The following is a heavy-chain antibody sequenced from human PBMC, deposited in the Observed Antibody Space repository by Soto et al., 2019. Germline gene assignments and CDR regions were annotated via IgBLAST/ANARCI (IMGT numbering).Heavy chain of an antibody. CDR1: GFTFSSYA. CDR2: ISGSGGST. D-gene: IGHD5-12*01. V-gene: IGHV3-23*01. J-gene: IGHJ6*03. CDR3: AKEGYPPYYYYYMDV. Sequence: EGSLRLSCAASGFTFSSYAMSWVRQAPGKGLEWVSAISGSGGSTYYADSVKGRFTISRDNSKNTLYLQMNSLSAEDTAVYYCAKEGYPPYYYYYMDVWGKGTTVTVSS.